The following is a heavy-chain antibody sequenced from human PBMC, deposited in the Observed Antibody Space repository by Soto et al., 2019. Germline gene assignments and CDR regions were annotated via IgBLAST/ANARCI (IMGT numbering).Heavy chain of an antibody. CDR2: IKQDGSEK. CDR1: GFTFSSYW. J-gene: IGHJ4*02. D-gene: IGHD5-12*01. CDR3: ARDEAYIVATIRGGLDILEYFDD. V-gene: IGHV3-7*04. Sequence: PGGSLRLSCAASGFTFSSYWMSWVRQAPGKGLEWVANIKQDGSEKYYVDSVKGRFTISRDNAKNSLYLQMNSLRAEDTAVYYCARDEAYIVATIRGGLDILEYFDDWGQGSLVTVSS.